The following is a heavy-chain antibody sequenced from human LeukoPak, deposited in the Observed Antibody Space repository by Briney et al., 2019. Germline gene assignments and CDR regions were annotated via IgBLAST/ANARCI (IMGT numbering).Heavy chain of an antibody. CDR2: ITGTGDST. V-gene: IGHV3-23*01. J-gene: IGHJ3*02. D-gene: IGHD1-26*01. CDR3: AKPVLEFSGSYGAFDM. CDR1: GFTFSSYW. Sequence: GGSLRLSCVASGFTFSSYWMSWVRQAPGKGLEWVSSITGTGDSTYYADSVRFTISRDNSKNTLYLQMNSLRAEDTAIYYCAKPVLEFSGSYGAFDMWGQGTMVTVSS.